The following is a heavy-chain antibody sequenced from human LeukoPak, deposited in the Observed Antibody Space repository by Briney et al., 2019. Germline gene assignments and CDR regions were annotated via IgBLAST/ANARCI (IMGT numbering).Heavy chain of an antibody. V-gene: IGHV3-11*01. CDR1: GFTFSDYY. D-gene: IGHD6-13*01. CDR2: ISSSGSTI. CDR3: ARDMIIAAAGILDY. Sequence: GGSLRLSCAASGFTFSDYYMSWIRQAPGKGLEWVSYISSSGSTIHYADSVKGRFTISRDNAKNSLYLQMNSLRAEDTAVYYCARDMIIAAAGILDYWGQGTLVTVSS. J-gene: IGHJ4*02.